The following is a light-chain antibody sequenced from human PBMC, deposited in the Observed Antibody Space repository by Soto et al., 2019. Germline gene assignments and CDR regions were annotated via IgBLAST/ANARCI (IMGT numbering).Light chain of an antibody. CDR1: QSIRSW. V-gene: IGKV1-5*01. CDR2: DAS. CDR3: QQYSNASRT. Sequence: EIQMTQSPSTLSASVGDRVTITCRASQSIRSWLAWYQHKPGKAPKLLIYDASGLESGVPSRFSGSGSRTVFSRTIRSMQPDDSAPYSCQQYSNASRTFELGTNVEI. J-gene: IGKJ1*01.